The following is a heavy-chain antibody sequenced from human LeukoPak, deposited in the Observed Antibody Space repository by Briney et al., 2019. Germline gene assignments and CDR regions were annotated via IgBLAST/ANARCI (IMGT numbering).Heavy chain of an antibody. CDR3: ARNFDY. J-gene: IGHJ4*02. Sequence: SETLSLTCTVSGGSISSGGYYWSWIRQHPGKGLEWIGEIYHSGSTNYNPSLKSRITISVDKSKNQFSLKLSSVTAADTTVYYCARNFDYWGLGTLVTVSS. CDR2: IYHSGST. CDR1: GGSISSGGYY. V-gene: IGHV4-61*05.